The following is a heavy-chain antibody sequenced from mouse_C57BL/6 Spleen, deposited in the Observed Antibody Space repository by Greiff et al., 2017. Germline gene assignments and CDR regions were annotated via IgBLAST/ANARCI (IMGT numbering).Heavy chain of an antibody. D-gene: IGHD2-1*01. V-gene: IGHV5-6*01. J-gene: IGHJ2*01. Sequence: EVKLMESGGDLVKPGGSLKLSCAASGFTFSSYGMSWVRQTPDKRLEWVATISSGGSYTYYPDSVKGRFTISRDNAKNTLYLQMSSLKSEDTAMYYCASHYGNYFDYWGQGTTLTVSS. CDR2: ISSGGSYT. CDR3: ASHYGNYFDY. CDR1: GFTFSSYG.